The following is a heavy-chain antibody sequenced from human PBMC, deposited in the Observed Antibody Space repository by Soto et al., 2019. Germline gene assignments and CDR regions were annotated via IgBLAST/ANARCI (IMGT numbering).Heavy chain of an antibody. V-gene: IGHV3-48*03. J-gene: IGHJ6*02. Sequence: EVQLVESGGGLVQPGGSLRLSCAASGFTFSSYEMNWVRQAPGKGLEWVSYISSSGSTIYYADSVKGRFTISRDNAKNSLYLQMNSLRAEDTAVYYGARDHGYYGMDVWGQGTTVTVSS. CDR1: GFTFSSYE. CDR3: ARDHGYYGMDV. CDR2: ISSSGSTI.